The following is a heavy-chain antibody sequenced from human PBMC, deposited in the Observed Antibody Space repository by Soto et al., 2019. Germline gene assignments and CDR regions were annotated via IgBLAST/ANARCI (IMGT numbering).Heavy chain of an antibody. CDR3: AHRPIYGSGSHFDY. J-gene: IGHJ4*02. V-gene: IGHV2-5*02. CDR2: IYWDDDK. D-gene: IGHD3-10*01. Sequence: QITLKESGPTLVKPTQTLTLTCTFSGFSLTSSGVGVGWIRQPPGKALEWLALIYWDDDKRYSPSLQSRLTITKDTSKNQVILKMTKMDPVDTATYYCAHRPIYGSGSHFDYWGQGTLVTVSS. CDR1: GFSLTSSGVG.